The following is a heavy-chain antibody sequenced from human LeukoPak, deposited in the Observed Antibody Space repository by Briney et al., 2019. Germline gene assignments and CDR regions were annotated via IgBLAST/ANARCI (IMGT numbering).Heavy chain of an antibody. CDR2: IYTSGST. D-gene: IGHD3-10*01. CDR1: GGSISSYY. J-gene: IGHJ3*02. V-gene: IGHV4-4*07. Sequence: SETLSLTCTVSGGSISSYYWSWLRQPAGKGLEWIGRIYTSGSTNYNPSLKSRVTMSVDTSKNQFSLKLSSVTAADTAVYYCASTYYYGSGSRDAFDIWGQGTMVTVSS. CDR3: ASTYYYGSGSRDAFDI.